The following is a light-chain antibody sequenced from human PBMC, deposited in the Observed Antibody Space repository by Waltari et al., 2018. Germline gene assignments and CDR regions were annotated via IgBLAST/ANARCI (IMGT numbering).Light chain of an antibody. Sequence: DIQMTQSQSSLSASVGDRVTITCRASQSISGYLNWYQQKPGKAPKVLIYDTSSLQSGVPSRFSGSGSGTDFALTISSLQPEDFATYYCQQSYRTPPLTFGGGTKVEIK. CDR1: QSISGY. CDR2: DTS. J-gene: IGKJ4*02. V-gene: IGKV1-39*01. CDR3: QQSYRTPPLT.